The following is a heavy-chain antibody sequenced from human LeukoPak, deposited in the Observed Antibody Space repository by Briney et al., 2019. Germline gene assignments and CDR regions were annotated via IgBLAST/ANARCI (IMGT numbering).Heavy chain of an antibody. CDR3: AASTKHTAMVDY. D-gene: IGHD5-18*01. J-gene: IGHJ4*02. CDR2: IGSSSSYI. V-gene: IGHV3-21*01. Sequence: GGSLRLSCATSGFTFSSYSMNWVRQAPGKGLEWVSSIGSSSSYIYYADSVKGRFTISRDNAKNSLYLQMNSLRAEDTAVYYCAASTKHTAMVDYWGQGTLVTVSS. CDR1: GFTFSSYS.